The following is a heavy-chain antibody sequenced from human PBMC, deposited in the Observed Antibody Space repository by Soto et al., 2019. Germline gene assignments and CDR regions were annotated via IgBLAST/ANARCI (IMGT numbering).Heavy chain of an antibody. CDR3: ASCDGSYYVRY. Sequence: SVKVSCKASGYTFTDYYMHWLRQAPGQGLEWMGGIIPIFGTANYAQKFQGRVTITADESTSTAYMELSSLRSEDTAVYYCASCDGSYYVRYWGQGTMVTVS. CDR2: IIPIFGTA. J-gene: IGHJ4*02. V-gene: IGHV1-69*13. CDR1: GYTFTDYY. D-gene: IGHD1-26*01.